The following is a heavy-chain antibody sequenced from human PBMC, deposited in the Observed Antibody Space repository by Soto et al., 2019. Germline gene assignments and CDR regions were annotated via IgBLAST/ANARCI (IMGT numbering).Heavy chain of an antibody. CDR2: IIPIFGTA. J-gene: IGHJ4*02. CDR3: ASRQRSSSKFDY. V-gene: IGHV1-69*13. Sequence: GASVKVSCKASGGTFSSYAISWVRQAPGQGLEWMGGIIPIFGTANYAQKFQGRVTITADESTSTAYMELSSLRSEDTAVYYCASRQRSSSKFDYWGQGTLVTVYS. D-gene: IGHD2-2*01. CDR1: GGTFSSYA.